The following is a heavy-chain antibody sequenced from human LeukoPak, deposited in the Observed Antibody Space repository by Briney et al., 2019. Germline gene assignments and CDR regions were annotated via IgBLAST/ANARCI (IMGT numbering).Heavy chain of an antibody. V-gene: IGHV1-2*02. CDR1: GYTFTGYY. CDR2: INPNSGGT. J-gene: IGHJ4*02. Sequence: GASVKVSCKASGYTFTGYYMHWVRQAPGQGLEWMGWINPNSGGTNYAQKFQGRVTMTTDTSTSTAYMELRSLRSDDTAVYYCARDEADQYSSSGIWGQGTLVTVSS. CDR3: ARDEADQYSSSGI. D-gene: IGHD6-6*01.